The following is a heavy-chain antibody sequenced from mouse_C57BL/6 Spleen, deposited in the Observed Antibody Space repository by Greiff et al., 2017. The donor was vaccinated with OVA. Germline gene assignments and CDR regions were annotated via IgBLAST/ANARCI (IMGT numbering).Heavy chain of an antibody. V-gene: IGHV1-69*01. CDR1: GYTFTSYW. J-gene: IGHJ2*01. CDR2: IDPSDSYT. Sequence: VQLQQPGAELVMPGASVKLSCKASGYTFTSYWMHWVKQRPGQGLEWIGEIDPSDSYTNYNQKFKGKSTLTVDKSSSTAYMQLSSLTSEDSAVYYCARSEPLFDYWGQGTTLTVSS. D-gene: IGHD6-1*01. CDR3: ARSEPLFDY.